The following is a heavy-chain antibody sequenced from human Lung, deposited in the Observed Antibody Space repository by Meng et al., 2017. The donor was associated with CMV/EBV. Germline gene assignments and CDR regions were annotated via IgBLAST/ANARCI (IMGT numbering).Heavy chain of an antibody. V-gene: IGHV3-23*01. J-gene: IGHJ6*01. CDR3: AKRLPYYGMDV. Sequence: GESXKISXATSGFTFSTYAMNWVRQAPGKGLEWVSTINSGRRGTIFYANSVRGRFTISRDDSRNTLYLQMICLRAEDTAIYYCAKRLPYYGMDVWGQGTAVTVSS. CDR2: INSGRRGTI. CDR1: GFTFSTYA. D-gene: IGHD2-15*01.